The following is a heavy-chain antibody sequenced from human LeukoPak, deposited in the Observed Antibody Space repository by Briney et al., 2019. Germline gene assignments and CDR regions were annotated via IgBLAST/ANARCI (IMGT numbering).Heavy chain of an antibody. CDR2: IYYSGST. Sequence: PSETLSLTCTVSGGSISSSSYYWGWIRQPPGKGLEWIGSIYYSGSTYYNPSLKSRVTLSVDTSKNQFSLKLRSVTAADTAVYYCARQERGYDGSGHRAFDIWGQGTMVTISS. V-gene: IGHV4-39*01. CDR3: ARQERGYDGSGHRAFDI. CDR1: GGSISSSSYY. J-gene: IGHJ3*02. D-gene: IGHD3-22*01.